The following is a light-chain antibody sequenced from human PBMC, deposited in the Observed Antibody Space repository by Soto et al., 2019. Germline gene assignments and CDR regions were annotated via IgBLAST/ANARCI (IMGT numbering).Light chain of an antibody. CDR3: QQYAASPLT. Sequence: EIVLTQSPGTLSLSPGERATLSCRASQTVGRNYLAWYQQKPGQAPRLLLYHASTRATGIPDRFSGSGSGTDFTLTISRLEPEDFAVYYCQQYAASPLTFGGGAKVEI. CDR2: HAS. CDR1: QTVGRNY. V-gene: IGKV3-20*01. J-gene: IGKJ4*01.